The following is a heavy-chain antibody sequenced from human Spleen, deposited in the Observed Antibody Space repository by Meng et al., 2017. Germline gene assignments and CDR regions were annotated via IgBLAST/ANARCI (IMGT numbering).Heavy chain of an antibody. CDR3: ARDLGGIFAY. V-gene: IGHV3-30*01. CDR1: GFSFSRYA. CDR2: ISDDGSNK. D-gene: IGHD6-13*01. J-gene: IGHJ4*02. Sequence: GESLKISCAASGFSFSRYAMNWVRQAPGKGLEWVAVISDDGSNKYYADSVKGRFTISRDNSKNTLYLHMNRLRAEDTAVYYCARDLGGIFAYWGQGALVTVSS.